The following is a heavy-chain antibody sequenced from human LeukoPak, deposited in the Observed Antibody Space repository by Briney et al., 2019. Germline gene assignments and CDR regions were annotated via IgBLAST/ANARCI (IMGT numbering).Heavy chain of an antibody. Sequence: PGGSLRLSCAASGFAFSSYGMHWVRQAPGKGLEWVAVIWSDGSNKYYADSVKGRSTISRDNSKNTLHPQMNSLRAEDTAVYYCARDWRAAGTLDYWGQGTLVTVSS. CDR2: IWSDGSNK. D-gene: IGHD6-13*01. V-gene: IGHV3-33*01. CDR1: GFAFSSYG. CDR3: ARDWRAAGTLDY. J-gene: IGHJ4*02.